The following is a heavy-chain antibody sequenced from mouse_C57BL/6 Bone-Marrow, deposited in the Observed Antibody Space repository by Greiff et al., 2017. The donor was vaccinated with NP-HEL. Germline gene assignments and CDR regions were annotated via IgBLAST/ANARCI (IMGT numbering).Heavy chain of an antibody. V-gene: IGHV3-1*01. J-gene: IGHJ1*03. CDR1: GYSITSGYD. Sequence: EVQLVESGPGMVKPSQSLSLTCTVTGYSITSGYDWHWIRHFPGNQLEWMGYISYSGSTNYNPSLKSRISITHDTSKNHFFLKLNSVTTEDTATYYCARDGITTVVARGYFDVWGTGTTVTVSS. CDR2: ISYSGST. CDR3: ARDGITTVVARGYFDV. D-gene: IGHD1-1*01.